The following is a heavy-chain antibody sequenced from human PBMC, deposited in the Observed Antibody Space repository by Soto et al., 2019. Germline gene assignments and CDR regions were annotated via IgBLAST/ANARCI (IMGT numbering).Heavy chain of an antibody. D-gene: IGHD6-13*01. J-gene: IGHJ6*02. V-gene: IGHV1-69*01. CDR2: IIPIFGTA. CDR3: ARVTRAAAGTNYYYGMDV. CDR1: GGTFSSYA. Sequence: QVQLVQSGAEVKKPGSSVKVSCKASGGTFSSYAISWVRQAPGQGLEWMGGIIPIFGTANYAQKFQGRVTITADESTSTAYMELSSLRSEDTAVYYCARVTRAAAGTNYYYGMDVWGQGTTVTVSS.